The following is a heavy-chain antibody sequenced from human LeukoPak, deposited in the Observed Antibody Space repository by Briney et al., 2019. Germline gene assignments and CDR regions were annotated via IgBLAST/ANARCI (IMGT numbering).Heavy chain of an antibody. V-gene: IGHV4-4*07. D-gene: IGHD6-13*01. CDR3: ARVSSSWFFFDY. J-gene: IGHJ4*02. CDR1: GGSISSYY. Sequence: SETLSLTCTVSGGSISSYYWSWIRQPAGKGLERIGRIYTSGSTNYNPSLKSRVTMSVDTSRNQFSLRLSSVAAADTAVYYCARVSSSWFFFDYWGQGTLVTVSS. CDR2: IYTSGST.